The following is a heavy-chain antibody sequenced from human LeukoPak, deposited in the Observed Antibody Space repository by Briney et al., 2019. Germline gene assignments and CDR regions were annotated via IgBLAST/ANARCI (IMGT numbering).Heavy chain of an antibody. J-gene: IGHJ6*02. CDR2: INVVNGAI. D-gene: IGHD3-10*01. CDR1: GFTLRYYQ. V-gene: IGHV3-48*01. Sequence: EGCLRLSCATSGFTLRYYQMNWVRQAPGKGLEWVSYINVVNGAIYYADSVKGRFTISGDIATNSVYLQMNSLRAEDTALYYCVRDGNRGYDMDVWGQGTAVTVSS. CDR3: VRDGNRGYDMDV.